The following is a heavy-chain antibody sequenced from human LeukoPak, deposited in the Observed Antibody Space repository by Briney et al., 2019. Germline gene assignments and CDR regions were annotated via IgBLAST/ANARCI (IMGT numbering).Heavy chain of an antibody. J-gene: IGHJ2*01. Sequence: GGSLRLSCAASGFTFSSYAMHWVRQAPGKGLEWVANIKEDGSDIYYVDSVMGRFTISRDNAKNSLYLQMNSLRAEDTAVYYCASPNYYGSGPSDLWGRGTLVTVSS. CDR1: GFTFSSYA. CDR3: ASPNYYGSGPSDL. D-gene: IGHD3-10*01. V-gene: IGHV3-7*01. CDR2: IKEDGSDI.